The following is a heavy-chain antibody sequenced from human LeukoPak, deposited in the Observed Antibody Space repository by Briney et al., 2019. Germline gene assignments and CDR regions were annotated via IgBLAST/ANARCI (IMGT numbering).Heavy chain of an antibody. CDR2: ISPSGLT. D-gene: IGHD1-14*01. V-gene: IGHV4-34*01. CDR1: GGSLSEYY. Sequence: PSETLSLICAVCGGSLSEYYWSGVRQPPGKGLEWIGEISPSGLTNHNPSLKSRVTISTDTSKNQFSLKLSSVTAADTVVYYCAGDHYLSLKYWGHGLLVTVSS. J-gene: IGHJ4*01. CDR3: AGDHYLSLKY.